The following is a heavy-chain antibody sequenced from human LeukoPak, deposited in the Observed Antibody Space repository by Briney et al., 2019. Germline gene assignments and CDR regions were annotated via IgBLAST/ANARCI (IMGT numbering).Heavy chain of an antibody. CDR2: IYYSGST. V-gene: IGHV4-59*08. CDR3: ARLSSGSYDILTGYSPSHFDY. J-gene: IGHJ4*02. Sequence: PSETLSLTCTVSGGSISSYYWSWIRQPPGKGLEWIGYIYYSGSTNYNPSLKSRVTISVDTSKNQFSLKLSSVTAADTAVYYCARLSSGSYDILTGYSPSHFDYWGQGTLVTVSS. D-gene: IGHD3-9*01. CDR1: GGSISSYY.